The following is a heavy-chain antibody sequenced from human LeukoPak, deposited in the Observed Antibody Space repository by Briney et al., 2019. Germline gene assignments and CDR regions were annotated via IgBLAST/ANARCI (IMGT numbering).Heavy chain of an antibody. Sequence: GGSLRLSCAASGFTFSSYSMNWVRQAPGKGLKWVSSISSSSSYIYYADSVKGRFTISRDNAKNSLYLQMNSLRAEDTAVYYCARDKPKSYYYDSSGYPAGAFDYWGQGTLVTVSS. CDR1: GFTFSSYS. J-gene: IGHJ4*02. D-gene: IGHD3-22*01. CDR2: ISSSSSYI. V-gene: IGHV3-21*01. CDR3: ARDKPKSYYYDSSGYPAGAFDY.